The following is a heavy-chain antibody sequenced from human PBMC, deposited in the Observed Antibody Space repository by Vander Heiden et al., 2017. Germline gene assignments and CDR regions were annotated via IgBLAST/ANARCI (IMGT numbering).Heavy chain of an antibody. V-gene: IGHV3-30-3*01. J-gene: IGHJ3*02. Sequence: QVQLVDSGGGLVQAGRSLRTSCAPSGFTFSRHAMAWVRQAPGKGLEWVAVISYDGSNKYYADSVKGRFTIARDNSKNTLYLQRNSLRAEETAVYYCARKTDITMIVGPYIGGAFDIWGQGTMVTVSS. D-gene: IGHD3-22*01. CDR3: ARKTDITMIVGPYIGGAFDI. CDR2: ISYDGSNK. CDR1: GFTFSRHA.